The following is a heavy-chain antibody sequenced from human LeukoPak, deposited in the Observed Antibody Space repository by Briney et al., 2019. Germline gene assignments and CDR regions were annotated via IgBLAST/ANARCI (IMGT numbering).Heavy chain of an antibody. CDR3: ARGGDSFSEAAF. D-gene: IGHD6-25*01. Sequence: SETLSLTCAVYGGSFSGYYWSWIRQPPGKGLEWIGEINHSGSTNYNPSLKSRVTISVDTSKNQFSLKLSSVTAADTAVCYCARGGDSFSEAAFWGQGTLVTVSS. CDR1: GGSFSGYY. CDR2: INHSGST. V-gene: IGHV4-34*01. J-gene: IGHJ1*01.